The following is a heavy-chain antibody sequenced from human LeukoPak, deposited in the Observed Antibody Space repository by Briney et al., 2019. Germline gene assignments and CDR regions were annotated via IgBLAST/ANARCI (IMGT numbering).Heavy chain of an antibody. J-gene: IGHJ4*02. CDR2: IKQDGSEK. CDR1: GFTFSSYW. CDR3: ARDRRPTIAAATDYFDY. V-gene: IGHV3-7*01. Sequence: PGGSLRLSCAASGFTFSSYWMSWVRQAPGKGLEWVANIKQDGSEKYYVDSVKGRFTISRDNAKNSLYLQMNSLRAEDTAVYYCARDRRPTIAAATDYFDYWGQGTLVTVSS. D-gene: IGHD6-13*01.